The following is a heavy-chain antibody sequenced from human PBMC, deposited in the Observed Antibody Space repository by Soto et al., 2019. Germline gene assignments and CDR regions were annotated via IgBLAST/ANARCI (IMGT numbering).Heavy chain of an antibody. D-gene: IGHD3-3*01. CDR3: ARGGYYTFWNGSIGTY. V-gene: IGHV3-30-3*01. J-gene: IGHJ4*02. CDR1: QFTFSSFT. CDR2: ISNDGRNK. Sequence: QQHLVESGGGVVQPGKSLIVSCAASQFTFSSFTMHWVRQAPGKGLEWVAVISNDGRNKFYTDSVKGRFTISRDNSKNTPVLQMNSLTPEYTAVSYCARGGYYTFWNGSIGTYWGQGTLVTVSS.